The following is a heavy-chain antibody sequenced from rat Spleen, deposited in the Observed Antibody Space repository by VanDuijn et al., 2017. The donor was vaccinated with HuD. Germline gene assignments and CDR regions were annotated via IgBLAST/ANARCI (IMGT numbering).Heavy chain of an antibody. J-gene: IGHJ1*01. CDR3: TRVGDPGADWYFDF. V-gene: IGHV5-31*01. CDR2: ITNTGGSI. D-gene: IGHD1-4*01. CDR1: GFTFNNYW. Sequence: EVQLVESGGGLVQPGRSLKLSCVASGFTFNNYWMSWIRQAPGKGLEWVASITNTGGSIYYPDSVKGRFTISRDNAQNTLYLQMNSLRSEDTATYYCTRVGDPGADWYFDFWGPGTMVTVSS.